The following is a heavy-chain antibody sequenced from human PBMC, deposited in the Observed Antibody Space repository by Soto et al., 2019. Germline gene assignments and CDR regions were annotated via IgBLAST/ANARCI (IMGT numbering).Heavy chain of an antibody. CDR3: ARGFSIDWYTYYFDY. V-gene: IGHV4-59*08. D-gene: IGHD3-3*02. Sequence: SDTLSLTCTVSGASISGYHWSWIRQPPGKGLECLGYISYSGSTNYNPSLKSRVTMSIDTSKNQFSLKLNSVTAADTAVYYCARGFSIDWYTYYFDYWGQGPLVTVSS. J-gene: IGHJ4*02. CDR2: ISYSGST. CDR1: GASISGYH.